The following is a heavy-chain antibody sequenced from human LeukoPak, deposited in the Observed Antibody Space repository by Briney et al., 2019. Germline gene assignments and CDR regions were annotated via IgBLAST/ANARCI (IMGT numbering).Heavy chain of an antibody. CDR3: ASVYYYGSGSYKPYYYYGMDV. D-gene: IGHD3-10*01. Sequence: ASVKVSCKASGYTFTSYGISWVRQAPGQGLEWMGWISAYNGNTNYAQKLQGRVTMTTDTSTSTAYMELRSLRSEDTAVYYCASVYYYGSGSYKPYYYYGMDVWGQGTTVTVSS. CDR2: ISAYNGNT. CDR1: GYTFTSYG. J-gene: IGHJ6*02. V-gene: IGHV1-18*01.